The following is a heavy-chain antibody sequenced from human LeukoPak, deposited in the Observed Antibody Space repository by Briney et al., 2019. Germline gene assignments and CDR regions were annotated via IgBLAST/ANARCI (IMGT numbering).Heavy chain of an antibody. CDR3: ARVEGDYYYYYYMDV. V-gene: IGHV3-66*01. J-gene: IGHJ6*03. CDR1: GFTFNNNY. CDR2: IYSGGTT. Sequence: GGSLRLSCAASGFTFNNNYMIWVRQAPGKGLEWVSLIYSGGTTYYADSVKGRFTISRDNSKNTLYVQMNSLRAEDTGVYYCARVEGDYYYYYYMDVWGKGTTVTVSS. D-gene: IGHD2-21*02.